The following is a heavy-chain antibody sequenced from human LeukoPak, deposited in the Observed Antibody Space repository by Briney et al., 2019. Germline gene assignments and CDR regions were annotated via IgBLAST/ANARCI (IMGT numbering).Heavy chain of an antibody. V-gene: IGHV1-8*03. CDR1: GYTFTNYD. CDR2: MNLNSGNT. Sequence: ASVKLSCKASGYTFTNYDINWVRQATGQGLERMGWMNLNSGNTDYAQKFQGRVTITRNTSISTAYMELSSLRSEDTAVYFCARGDTSGWLYWGQGTLVTVCS. CDR3: ARGDTSGWLY. D-gene: IGHD6-19*01. J-gene: IGHJ4*02.